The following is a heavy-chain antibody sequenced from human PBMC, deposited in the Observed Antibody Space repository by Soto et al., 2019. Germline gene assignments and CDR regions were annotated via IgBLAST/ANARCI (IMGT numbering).Heavy chain of an antibody. CDR3: ARERIEVGATFDY. CDR2: ISSSSSYI. D-gene: IGHD1-26*01. V-gene: IGHV3-21*01. Sequence: GGSLRLSCAASGFTFSSYSMNWVRQAPGKGLEWVSSISSSSSYIYYADSVKGRFTISRDNAKNSLYLQMNSLRAEDTAVYYCARERIEVGATFDYWGQGTLVTVSS. CDR1: GFTFSSYS. J-gene: IGHJ4*02.